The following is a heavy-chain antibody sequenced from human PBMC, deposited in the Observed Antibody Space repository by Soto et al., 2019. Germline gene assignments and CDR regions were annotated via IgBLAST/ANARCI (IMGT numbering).Heavy chain of an antibody. CDR3: VRGQEGVVATH. Sequence: QVQLQQWGAGLLKPSETLSLTCAVNGGSFTGYYWSWVRQPPGKGLEWIGEIKDGGSTNYSPSLRSRVTISADTSKKQFSLKVTSVTAADTAVYYCVRGQEGVVATHWDQGTLVTVSS. D-gene: IGHD2-15*01. CDR2: IKDGGST. CDR1: GGSFTGYY. V-gene: IGHV4-34*01. J-gene: IGHJ4*02.